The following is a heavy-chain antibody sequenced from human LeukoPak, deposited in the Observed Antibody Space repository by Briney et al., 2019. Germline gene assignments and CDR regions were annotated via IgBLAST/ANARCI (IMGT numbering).Heavy chain of an antibody. CDR3: ASEASSGRAFDI. V-gene: IGHV1-69*04. CDR2: IIPILGIA. J-gene: IGHJ3*02. Sequence: EASVKVSCKASGGTFSSYAISWVRQAPGQGLEWMGRIIPILGIANYAQKFQGRVTITADKSTSTAYMELSSLRSEDTAVYYCASEASSGRAFDIWGQGTMVTVSS. D-gene: IGHD6-19*01. CDR1: GGTFSSYA.